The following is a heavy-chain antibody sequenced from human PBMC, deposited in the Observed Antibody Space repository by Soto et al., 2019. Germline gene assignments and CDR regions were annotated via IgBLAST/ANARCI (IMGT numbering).Heavy chain of an antibody. CDR2: ISYDGSDK. J-gene: IGHJ4*02. D-gene: IGHD3-22*01. CDR1: GFTFSSYA. V-gene: IGHV3-30*04. Sequence: QVQLVESGGGVVQPGRSLRLSCAASGFTFSSYAMHWVRQAPGKRLEWVAVISYDGSDKKYADSVKGRFTISRDNSKNTLDLQMNSLRGEDTAMYNWAREGGGGEYDSRGYFDYWGQGTLVTVSS. CDR3: AREGGGGEYDSRGYFDY.